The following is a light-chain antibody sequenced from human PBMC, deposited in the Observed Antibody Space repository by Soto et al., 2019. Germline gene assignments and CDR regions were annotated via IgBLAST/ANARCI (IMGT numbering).Light chain of an antibody. J-gene: IGKJ2*01. CDR2: GAS. Sequence: EIVXTXXXXTXSLSXGXXXXXSXXAXXXVXXNYXAWYQQKPGQAPRLLIYGASSRATGIPDRFSGSGSGADFTLTISRLEPEDFAVYYCQRFGGSPPYTFGQGTKLEIK. CDR3: QRFGGSPPYT. CDR1: XXVXXNY. V-gene: IGKV3-20*01.